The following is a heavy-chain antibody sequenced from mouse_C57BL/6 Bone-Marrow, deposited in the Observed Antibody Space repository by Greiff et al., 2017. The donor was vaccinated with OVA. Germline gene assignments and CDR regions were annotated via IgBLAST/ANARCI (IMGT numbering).Heavy chain of an antibody. V-gene: IGHV1-69*01. CDR1: GYTFTSYW. CDR3: ARSFHYYGSSYPYYFDY. Sequence: VQLQQPGAELVMPGASVKLSCKASGYTFTSYWMHWVKQRPGQGLEWIGEIDPSDSYTNYNQKFKGKSTLTVDKSSSTAYRQLSSLTSEDSAVYYCARSFHYYGSSYPYYFDYWGQGTTLTVSS. CDR2: IDPSDSYT. D-gene: IGHD1-1*01. J-gene: IGHJ2*01.